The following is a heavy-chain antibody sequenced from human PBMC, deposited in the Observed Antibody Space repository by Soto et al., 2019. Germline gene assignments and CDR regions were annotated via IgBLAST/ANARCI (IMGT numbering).Heavy chain of an antibody. V-gene: IGHV3-23*01. CDR1: GFTFSSYA. D-gene: IGHD2-2*01. J-gene: IGHJ4*02. CDR3: ATYQLPYRYFDY. Sequence: EVQLLESGGGLVQPGGSLRLSCAASGFTFSSYALSWVRQAPGKGLEWVSTISGNGGGTHYADSVKGRFTISRDNSKNTLYLQMNSLRAEDTAVYYCATYQLPYRYFDYWGQGTLVTVSS. CDR2: ISGNGGGT.